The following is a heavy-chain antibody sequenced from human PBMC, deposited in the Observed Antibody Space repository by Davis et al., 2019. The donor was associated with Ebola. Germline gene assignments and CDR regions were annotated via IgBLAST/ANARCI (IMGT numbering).Heavy chain of an antibody. CDR2: INHSGST. CDR1: GGSFSGYY. CDR3: ARAKAGPYYYYGMDV. V-gene: IGHV4-34*01. J-gene: IGHJ6*02. D-gene: IGHD6-13*01. Sequence: PSETLSLTCAVYGGSFSGYYWSWIRQPPGKGLEWIGEINHSGSTNYNPSLKSRVTISVDTSKNQFSLKLSSVTAADTAVYYCARAKAGPYYYYGMDVWGQGTTVTVSS.